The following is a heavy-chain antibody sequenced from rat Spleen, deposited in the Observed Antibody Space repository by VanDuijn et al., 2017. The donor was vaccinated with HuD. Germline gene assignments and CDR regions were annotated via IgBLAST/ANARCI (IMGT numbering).Heavy chain of an antibody. CDR2: IWRGGST. CDR1: GFSLTNYH. D-gene: IGHD4-4*01. V-gene: IGHV2-43*01. Sequence: VQLKESGPGLVQPSQTLSLTCTVSGFSLTNYHVIWVRQPPGKGLAWMGIIWRGGSTAYNSLLKSRLSISRDTSKSQVFLEMSSLQTEDTATYYCAREMPRGFYFDYWGQGVMVTVSS. J-gene: IGHJ2*01. CDR3: AREMPRGFYFDY.